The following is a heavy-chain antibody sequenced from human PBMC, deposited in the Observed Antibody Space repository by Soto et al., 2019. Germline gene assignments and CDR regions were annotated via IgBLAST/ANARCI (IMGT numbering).Heavy chain of an antibody. CDR3: ASGRIIVAGGFDP. CDR2: MNPSTGNT. J-gene: IGHJ5*02. CDR1: GYTFTSYD. Sequence: QVQLVQSGAEVKKPGASVKVSCKASGYTFTSYDIIWVRQATGQGLEWMGWMNPSTGNTVSAEKFQGRLTMTRNTSISTVYMELSSLSFEDTAVYYCASGRIIVAGGFDPWGQGTLVTVSS. V-gene: IGHV1-8*01. D-gene: IGHD6-19*01.